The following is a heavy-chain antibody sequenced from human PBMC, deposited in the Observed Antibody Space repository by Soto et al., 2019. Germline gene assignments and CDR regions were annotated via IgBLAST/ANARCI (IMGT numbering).Heavy chain of an antibody. CDR2: ISYDGSNK. V-gene: IGHV3-30*18. J-gene: IGHJ4*02. CDR1: GFTFSSYG. Sequence: PGGSLRLSCAASGFTFSSYGMHWVRQAPGKGLEWVAVISYDGSNKYYADSVKGRFTISRDNSKNTLYLQMNSLRAEDTAVYYCAKDDGQGPLGYWGQGTLVTVSS. CDR3: AKDDGQGPLGY.